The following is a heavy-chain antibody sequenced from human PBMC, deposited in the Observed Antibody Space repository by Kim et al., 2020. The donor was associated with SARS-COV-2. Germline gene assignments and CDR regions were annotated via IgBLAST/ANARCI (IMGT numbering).Heavy chain of an antibody. J-gene: IGHJ6*02. D-gene: IGHD3-10*01. CDR3: ARDLSGYYGMDV. Sequence: KYYADAVKGRFTISRDNSKNTLYLQMNGLRAEDTAVYYCARDLSGYYGMDVWGQGTTVTVSS. CDR2: K. V-gene: IGHV3-33*01.